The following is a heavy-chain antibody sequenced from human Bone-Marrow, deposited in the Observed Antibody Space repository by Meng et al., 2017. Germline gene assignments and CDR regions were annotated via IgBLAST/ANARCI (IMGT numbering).Heavy chain of an antibody. CDR1: GFSLSNARMG. CDR2: IFSNDEK. CDR3: ARIRLGYYDSSGYYTRNFDY. Sequence: SGPTLGKPTETLTLPFTVSGFSLSNARMGVSRIRQPPGKALEGLAHIFSNDEKSYSTSLKSRLTISKDTSKSQVVLTMTNMDPVDTATYYCARIRLGYYDSSGYYTRNFDYWGQGTLVTVSS. D-gene: IGHD3-22*01. V-gene: IGHV2-26*01. J-gene: IGHJ4*02.